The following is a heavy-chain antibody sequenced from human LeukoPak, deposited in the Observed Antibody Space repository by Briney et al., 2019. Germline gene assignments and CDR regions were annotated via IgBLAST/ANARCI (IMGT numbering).Heavy chain of an antibody. V-gene: IGHV3-30*18. CDR3: AKPTVWFGESSEDY. D-gene: IGHD3-10*01. J-gene: IGHJ4*02. CDR1: GFTFSSYG. Sequence: GGSLRLSCAASGFTFSSYGMHWVRQAPGKGLEWVAVISYDGSNKYYADSVKGRFTISRDNSKNTLYLQMNSLRAEDTAVYYCAKPTVWFGESSEDYWGQGTLVTVSS. CDR2: ISYDGSNK.